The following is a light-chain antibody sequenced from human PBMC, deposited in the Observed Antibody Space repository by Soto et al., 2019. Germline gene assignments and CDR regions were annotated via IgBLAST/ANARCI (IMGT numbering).Light chain of an antibody. CDR1: QSINRY. CDR2: AAS. CDR3: QQSYSTPWT. J-gene: IGKJ1*01. V-gene: IGKV1-39*01. Sequence: DIQMTQSPSSLSASVGDRVTIACRASQSINRYLNWYQQKPGKAPKLLIYAASSLQSGVPSRFTGSGSGTDFTLTISSLQPEDFVTYYCQQSYSTPWTFGQGTKVEIK.